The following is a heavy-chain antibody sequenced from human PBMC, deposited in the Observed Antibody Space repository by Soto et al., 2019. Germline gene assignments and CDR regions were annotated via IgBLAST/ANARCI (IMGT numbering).Heavy chain of an antibody. Sequence: GASVKVSCKALGNTFTYRYLHWVRQAPGQALEWMGWITPFSGDVHYAQRFQERVTITRDRSINTAYMQMSSLRSEDTAMYFCASGGAGSGPFTWELPDHWGQGTLVTVSS. J-gene: IGHJ4*02. D-gene: IGHD3-16*01. CDR2: ITPFSGDV. CDR3: ASGGAGSGPFTWELPDH. V-gene: IGHV1-45*02. CDR1: GNTFTYRY.